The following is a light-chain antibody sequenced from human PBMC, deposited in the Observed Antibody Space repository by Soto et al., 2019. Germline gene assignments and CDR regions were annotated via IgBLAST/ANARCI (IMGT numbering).Light chain of an antibody. CDR2: AAP. Sequence: EIQITQSPSSLSASVGDGVTITCRASQSISSYLNWYQQKPGKAPKLLIYAAPSLQSGVPSRFSGSGSGTDFTLTISSLQPEDFATYYCQQSYSTPRTFGQGTKVDIK. J-gene: IGKJ1*01. V-gene: IGKV1-39*01. CDR1: QSISSY. CDR3: QQSYSTPRT.